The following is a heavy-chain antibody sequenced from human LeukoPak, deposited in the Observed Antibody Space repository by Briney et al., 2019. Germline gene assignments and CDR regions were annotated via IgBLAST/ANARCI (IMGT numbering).Heavy chain of an antibody. J-gene: IGHJ6*03. CDR2: ISTISSYI. CDR3: AKEGVFGVVILYYYMDV. Sequence: PGGSLRLSCAASGFTFSSHTMNWVRQAPGKGLEWVSSISTISSYIYYADSVKGRFTISRDNSKNTLYLQMNSLRAEDTAVYYCAKEGVFGVVILYYYMDVWGKGTTVTVSS. V-gene: IGHV3-21*01. CDR1: GFTFSSHT. D-gene: IGHD3-3*01.